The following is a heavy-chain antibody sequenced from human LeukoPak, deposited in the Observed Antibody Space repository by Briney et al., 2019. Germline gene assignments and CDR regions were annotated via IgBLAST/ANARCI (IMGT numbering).Heavy chain of an antibody. CDR2: LNHSGST. Sequence: LETLSLTCAVYGGSFSGYYWSWIRQPPEKGLEWIGDLNHSGSTNYNPSLKSRVIISVDTSKNQFSLKLTSVTAADTAVYYCARGLGYGGNSDWFDPWGQGTLVTVSS. CDR1: GGSFSGYY. CDR3: ARGLGYGGNSDWFDP. J-gene: IGHJ5*02. V-gene: IGHV4-34*01. D-gene: IGHD4-23*01.